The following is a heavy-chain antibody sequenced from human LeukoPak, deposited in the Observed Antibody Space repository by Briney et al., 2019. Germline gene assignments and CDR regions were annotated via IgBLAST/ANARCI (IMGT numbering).Heavy chain of an antibody. CDR2: ISISSSYI. J-gene: IGHJ4*02. Sequence: GGSLRLSCAASGFTFSSYSMNWVRQAPGKGLEWVSYISISSSYIYYADSVKGRFTISRDNAKNSLYLQTNSLRAEDTAVYYCARAGQEWFGELGFDQWGQGTLVIVSS. D-gene: IGHD3-10*01. V-gene: IGHV3-21*01. CDR1: GFTFSSYS. CDR3: ARAGQEWFGELGFDQ.